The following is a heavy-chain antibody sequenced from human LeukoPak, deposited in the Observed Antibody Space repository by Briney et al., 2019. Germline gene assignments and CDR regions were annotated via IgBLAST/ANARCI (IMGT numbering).Heavy chain of an antibody. Sequence: ASVKVSCKASGYTFTSYGISWVRQAPGQGLEWMGWISAYNGNTNYAQKLQGRVTMTTDTSTSTAYMELRSLRSDDTAVYYRARNPYYYGSGTSAPFDYWGQGTLATVSS. CDR1: GYTFTSYG. CDR3: ARNPYYYGSGTSAPFDY. V-gene: IGHV1-18*01. D-gene: IGHD3-10*01. CDR2: ISAYNGNT. J-gene: IGHJ4*02.